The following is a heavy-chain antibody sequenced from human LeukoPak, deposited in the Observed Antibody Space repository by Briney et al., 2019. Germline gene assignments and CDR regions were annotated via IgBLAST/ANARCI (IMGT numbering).Heavy chain of an antibody. D-gene: IGHD6-19*01. CDR3: ALSLRASSGWYYYYYGMDV. Sequence: GGSLRLSCAASGFTFSSYAMSWVRHAPGKVLEWVSAISYSVGSTYYADSVKGRFTISRDNSKNTLYLQMNSLRAEDTAVYYCALSLRASSGWYYYYYGMDVWGQGTTVTVSS. J-gene: IGHJ6*02. CDR1: GFTFSSYA. CDR2: ISYSVGST. V-gene: IGHV3-23*01.